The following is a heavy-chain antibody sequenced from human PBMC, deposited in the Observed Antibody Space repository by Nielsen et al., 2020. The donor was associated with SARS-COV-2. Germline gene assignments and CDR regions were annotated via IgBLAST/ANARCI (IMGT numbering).Heavy chain of an antibody. Sequence: GESLKISCAASGFTFSSYSMNWVRQAPGKGLEWVSSINSSSSYIYYADSVKGRFTISRDNAKNSLYLQMNSLRAEDTAVYYCAREYEGVGATKDFDYWGQGTLVTVSS. J-gene: IGHJ4*02. CDR3: AREYEGVGATKDFDY. CDR1: GFTFSSYS. V-gene: IGHV3-21*01. CDR2: INSSSSYI. D-gene: IGHD1-26*01.